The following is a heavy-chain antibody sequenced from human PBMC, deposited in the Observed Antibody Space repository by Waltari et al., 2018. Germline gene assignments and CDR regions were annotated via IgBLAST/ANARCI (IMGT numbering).Heavy chain of an antibody. D-gene: IGHD2-21*01. CDR1: GFTFDDYA. CDR3: ARRLGGPYSGPLWFDP. J-gene: IGHJ5*02. Sequence: EVQLVESGGGLVQPGRSLRLSCAASGFTFDDYAMHWVRQAPGKGLEWVSGISWKSGSIGYADSVKGRFTISRDNAKNTLYLQMNSLRAEDTAVYYCARRLGGPYSGPLWFDPWGQGTLVTVSS. V-gene: IGHV3-9*01. CDR2: ISWKSGSI.